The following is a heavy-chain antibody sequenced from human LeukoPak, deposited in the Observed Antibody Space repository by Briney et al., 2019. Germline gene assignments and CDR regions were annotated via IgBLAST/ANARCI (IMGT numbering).Heavy chain of an antibody. CDR3: ARVDSAAIHYGMDV. V-gene: IGHV1-2*02. J-gene: IGHJ6*02. D-gene: IGHD2-2*01. CDR1: GYTFTCYY. CDR2: INPNSGGT. Sequence: ASVKVSCKASGYTFTCYYMHWVRQAPGQGLEWMGWINPNSGGTNYAQKFQGRVTMTRDTSISTAYMELSRLRSDDTAVYYCARVDSAAIHYGMDVWGQGTTVTVSS.